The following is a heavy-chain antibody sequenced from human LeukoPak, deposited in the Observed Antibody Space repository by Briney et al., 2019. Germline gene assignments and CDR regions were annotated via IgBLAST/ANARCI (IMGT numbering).Heavy chain of an antibody. D-gene: IGHD5-18*01. CDR2: ISSSSSYI. Sequence: GGSLRLSCAASGFTFSTYTMNWVRQAPGKGLEWVSSISSSSSYIYYADSVKGRFTISRDNAKNSLYLQMNSLRAEDTAVYYCARDLSGIAGYTYGRGIDYWGQGTLVTVSS. CDR1: GFTFSTYT. CDR3: ARDLSGIAGYTYGRGIDY. V-gene: IGHV3-21*01. J-gene: IGHJ4*02.